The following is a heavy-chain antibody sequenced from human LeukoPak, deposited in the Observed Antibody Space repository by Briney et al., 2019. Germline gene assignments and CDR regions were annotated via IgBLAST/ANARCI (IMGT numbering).Heavy chain of an antibody. CDR2: IWYDGSKQ. CDR1: GFTFSSYG. CDR3: ARLIGWSRFDP. V-gene: IGHV3-33*01. J-gene: IGHJ5*02. D-gene: IGHD6-19*01. Sequence: PGGSLRLSCAASGFTFSSYGMHWVRQAPGKGLEWVALIWYDGSKQYYADSVKGRFTISRDNSKNTLHLQMNSLRAEDTAVFHCARLIGWSRFDPWGQGALVTVSS.